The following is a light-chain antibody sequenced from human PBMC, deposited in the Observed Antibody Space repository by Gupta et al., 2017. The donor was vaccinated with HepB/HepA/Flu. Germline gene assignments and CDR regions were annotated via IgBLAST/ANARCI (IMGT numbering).Light chain of an antibody. CDR2: DNN. V-gene: IGLV1-51*01. CDR3: GTWDSSLSAVV. Sequence: QSVFTQPPSVSAAPRQKVTIHCSGSTSNSGNNYVSWYQQLTGTAPKLVIYDNNKRPSGIPNRFSGSKSGTSATLGITGLQTGDEADYYCGTWDSSLSAVVFGGGTKLTVL. J-gene: IGLJ2*01. CDR1: TSNSGNNY.